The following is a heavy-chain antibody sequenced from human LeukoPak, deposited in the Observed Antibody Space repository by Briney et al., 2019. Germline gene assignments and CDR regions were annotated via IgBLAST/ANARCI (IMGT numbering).Heavy chain of an antibody. CDR1: GGTFSSYT. Sequence: VASVKVSCKASGGTFSSYTISWVRQAPGQGLEWMGRIIPILGIANYAQKFQGRVTITADKSTSTAYMELSSLRSEDTAVYYCARDSLAGVAAPFDYWGQGTLVTVSS. V-gene: IGHV1-69*04. CDR3: ARDSLAGVAAPFDY. J-gene: IGHJ4*02. CDR2: IIPILGIA. D-gene: IGHD6-13*01.